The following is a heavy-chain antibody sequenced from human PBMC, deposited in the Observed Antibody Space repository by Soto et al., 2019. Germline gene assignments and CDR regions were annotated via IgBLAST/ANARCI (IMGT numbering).Heavy chain of an antibody. Sequence: ASVKVSCKASGYTFTSYDINWVRQATGQGLEWMGWMNPNSGNTGYAQKFQGRVTMTRNTSISTAYMELSSLISEDTAVYYCARGYYGDYYYYYYMDVWGKGTTVTVSS. D-gene: IGHD4-17*01. J-gene: IGHJ6*03. CDR2: MNPNSGNT. V-gene: IGHV1-8*01. CDR3: ARGYYGDYYYYYYMDV. CDR1: GYTFTSYD.